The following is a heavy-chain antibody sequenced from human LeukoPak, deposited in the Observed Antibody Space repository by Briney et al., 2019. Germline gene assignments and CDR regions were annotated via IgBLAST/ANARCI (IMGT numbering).Heavy chain of an antibody. J-gene: IGHJ5*02. CDR2: ISSSSTYI. CDR1: GFTFSSYS. D-gene: IGHD1-7*01. CDR3: ARGATDTTRWFDP. Sequence: GGSLRLSCAASGFTFSSYSMTWVRQAPGKGLEWVSSISSSSTYIYYADSMKGRFTISRDNAKNSLYLQMNGLRAEDTAAYYCARGATDTTRWFDPWGQGTLVTVSS. V-gene: IGHV3-21*01.